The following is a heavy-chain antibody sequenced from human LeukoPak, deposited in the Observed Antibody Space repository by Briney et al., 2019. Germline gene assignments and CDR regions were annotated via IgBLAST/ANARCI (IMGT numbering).Heavy chain of an antibody. D-gene: IGHD3-10*01. Sequence: PGRSLRLSCAASGFTFSSYGMHWVRQAPGKGLEWVAVKSYDGSNKYYADSVKGRFTISRDNSKNTLYLQMNSLGAEDTAVYYCAKALRRVLWFGELLNFDYWGQGTLVTVSS. CDR3: AKALRRVLWFGELLNFDY. J-gene: IGHJ4*02. V-gene: IGHV3-30*18. CDR2: KSYDGSNK. CDR1: GFTFSSYG.